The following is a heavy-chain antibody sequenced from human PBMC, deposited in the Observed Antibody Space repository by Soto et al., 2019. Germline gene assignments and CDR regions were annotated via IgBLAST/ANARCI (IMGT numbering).Heavy chain of an antibody. V-gene: IGHV3-15*01. CDR2: IKSKTDGGTT. J-gene: IGHJ5*02. CDR1: GFTFSNAW. CDR3: TTTPDRLLWFGELLLDWFDP. Sequence: PGGSLRLSCAASGFTFSNAWMSWVRQAPGKGLEWVGRIKSKTDGGTTDYAAPVKGRFTISRDDSKNTLYLQMNSLKTEDTAVYYCTTTPDRLLWFGELLLDWFDPWGQGTLVTVSS. D-gene: IGHD3-10*01.